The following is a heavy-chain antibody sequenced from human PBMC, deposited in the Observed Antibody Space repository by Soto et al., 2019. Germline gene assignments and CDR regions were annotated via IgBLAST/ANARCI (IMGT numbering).Heavy chain of an antibody. J-gene: IGHJ6*02. CDR1: GFTFSSYS. V-gene: IGHV3-23*01. CDR3: AKAQATMIVVVTRAHYYGMDV. CDR2: ISGSGGST. D-gene: IGHD3-22*01. Sequence: GGSLRLSCAASGFTFSSYSMSWVRPAPGKGLEWVSAISGSGGSTYYADSVKGRFTISRDTSKNTLYLQMNSLRAEDTAVYYCAKAQATMIVVVTRAHYYGMDVWGQGTTVTVSS.